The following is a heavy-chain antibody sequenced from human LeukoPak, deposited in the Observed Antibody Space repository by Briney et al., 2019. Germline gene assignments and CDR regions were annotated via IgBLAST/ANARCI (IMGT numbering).Heavy chain of an antibody. CDR3: AKGGAYYYDSSGRRDY. CDR1: GFTFSSYA. D-gene: IGHD3-22*01. J-gene: IGHJ4*02. Sequence: PAGGSLRLSCAASGFTFSSYAMSWVRQAPGKGLEWVSAISGSGGSTYYADSVKGRFTISRDNSKNTLYLQMNSLRAEDTAVYYCAKGGAYYYDSSGRRDYWGQGTLVTVSS. V-gene: IGHV3-23*01. CDR2: ISGSGGST.